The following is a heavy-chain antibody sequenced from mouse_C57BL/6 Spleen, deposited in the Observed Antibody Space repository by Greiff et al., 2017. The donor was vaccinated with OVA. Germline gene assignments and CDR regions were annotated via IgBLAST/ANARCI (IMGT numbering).Heavy chain of an antibody. J-gene: IGHJ1*03. CDR2: IYPGSGST. Sequence: VKLQQSGAELVKPGASVKMSCKASGYTFTSYWITWVKQRPGQGLEWIGDIYPGSGSTNYNEKFKGKATLTVDTSSSTAYMQLSSLTSEDSAVYDCARRRGIIREGYFADWGTGTTVTVSA. CDR1: GYTFTSYW. V-gene: IGHV1-55*01. CDR3: ARRRGIIREGYFAD.